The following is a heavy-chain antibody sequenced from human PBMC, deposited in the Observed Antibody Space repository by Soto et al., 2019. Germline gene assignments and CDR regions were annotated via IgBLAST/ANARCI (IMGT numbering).Heavy chain of an antibody. D-gene: IGHD3-22*01. V-gene: IGHV1-69*13. J-gene: IGHJ4*02. CDR3: ARGYDSSGYYSPFGY. CDR1: GGTFSSYA. CDR2: IIPIFGTA. Sequence: SVKVSCKASGGTFSSYAISWVRQAPGQGLEWMGGIIPIFGTANYAQKFQGRVTITADESTSTAYMELSSLRSEDTAVYYCARGYDSSGYYSPFGYWGQGTLVTVSS.